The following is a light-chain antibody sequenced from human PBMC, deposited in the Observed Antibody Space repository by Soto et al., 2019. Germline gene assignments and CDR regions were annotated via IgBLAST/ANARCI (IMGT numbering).Light chain of an antibody. CDR2: HAS. CDR3: QEHGSSPPLT. J-gene: IGKJ4*01. CDR1: QSVSNRF. V-gene: IGKV3-20*01. Sequence: ENVLTQSPGTLSLSPGERATLSCRASQSVSNRFVAWYQQKPGQAPRLLIYHASTRATGIPDRFSGSGSGTDFTLTISRLEPEDFAVYYCQEHGSSPPLTFGGGTTVAIK.